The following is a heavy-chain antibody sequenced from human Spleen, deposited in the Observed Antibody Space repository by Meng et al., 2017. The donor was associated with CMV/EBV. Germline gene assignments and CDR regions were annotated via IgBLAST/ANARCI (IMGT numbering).Heavy chain of an antibody. V-gene: IGHV3-11*01. D-gene: IGHD2-2*01. CDR3: AKGPNSSTSHRYYYGMDV. CDR2: ISDSGNTR. CDR1: GFTFNDYY. Sequence: GESLKISCAASGFTFNDYYMTWIRQAPGKGLEWVSYISDSGNTRYYADSVKGRFTLLRDNAENSLYLHMNSLRAEDTAVYYCAKGPNSSTSHRYYYGMDVWGQGTTVTVSS. J-gene: IGHJ6*02.